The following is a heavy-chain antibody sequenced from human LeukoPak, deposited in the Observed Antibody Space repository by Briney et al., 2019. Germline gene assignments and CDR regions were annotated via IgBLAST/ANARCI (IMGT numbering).Heavy chain of an antibody. CDR1: GFTVSSNY. D-gene: IGHD2-15*01. J-gene: IGHJ6*03. V-gene: IGHV3-53*01. CDR2: IYSGGST. CDR3: ASNNCSGGSCYSHYYYYMDV. Sequence: PGGSLRLSCAASGFTVSSNYMSWVRQAPGKGLEWVSVIYSGGSTYYADSVKGRFTISRDNSKNTLYLQMNSLRAEDTAVYYCASNNCSGGSCYSHYYYYMDVWGKGTTVTISS.